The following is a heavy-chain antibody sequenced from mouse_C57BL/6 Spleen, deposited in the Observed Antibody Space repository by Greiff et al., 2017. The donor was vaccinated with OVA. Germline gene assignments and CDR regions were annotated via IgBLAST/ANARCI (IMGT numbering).Heavy chain of an antibody. J-gene: IGHJ4*01. D-gene: IGHD4-1*01. CDR2: IYPGSGST. CDR3: ARANWASYAMDY. V-gene: IGHV1-55*01. CDR1: GYTFTSSW. Sequence: QVQLQQPGAELVKPGASVKMSCKASGYTFTSSWITWVKQRPGQGLEWIGDIYPGSGSTNYTEQFNSKATLTVDTSSSTAYMQRSSLTSEDSAVYYCARANWASYAMDYWGQGTSVTVSS.